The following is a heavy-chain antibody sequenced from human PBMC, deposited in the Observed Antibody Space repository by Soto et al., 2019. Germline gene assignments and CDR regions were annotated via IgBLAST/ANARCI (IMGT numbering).Heavy chain of an antibody. CDR3: ASNTISISWTNFYIYGMDV. V-gene: IGHV3-23*01. Sequence: EVHLLESGGGLVQPGGSLRLSCAASGFTFSTYAMTWVRQAPGKGLEWVSGISASGGSSYYADSVKGRFTVSIDNSTNTLHLQMHSLRVADQAVYYCASNTISISWTNFYIYGMDVWGQGTTVTVSS. CDR2: ISASGGSS. CDR1: GFTFSTYA. D-gene: IGHD2-2*01. J-gene: IGHJ6*02.